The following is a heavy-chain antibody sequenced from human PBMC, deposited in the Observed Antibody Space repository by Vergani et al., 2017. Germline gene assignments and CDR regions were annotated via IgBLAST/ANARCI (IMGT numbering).Heavy chain of an antibody. Sequence: VQLVESGGGVVQPGRSLRLSCAASGFTFSSYWMSWVRQAPGKGLEWVANIKQDGSEKYYVDSVKGRFTISRDNAKNSLCLQMNSLRAEDTAVYYCAGYDFWSGYYYYGIDVWGQGTTVTVS. V-gene: IGHV3-7*03. CDR3: AGYDFWSGYYYYGIDV. CDR1: GFTFSSYW. J-gene: IGHJ6*02. D-gene: IGHD3-3*01. CDR2: IKQDGSEK.